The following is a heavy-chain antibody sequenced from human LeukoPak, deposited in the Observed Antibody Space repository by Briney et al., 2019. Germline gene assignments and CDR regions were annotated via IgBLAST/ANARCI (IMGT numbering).Heavy chain of an antibody. Sequence: PSETLSLTCTVSGGSISSSSYYWCWIRQPPGKGLEWIGSIYYSGSTYYNPSLKSRVTISVDPSKNQFSLKLSSVTAADTAVYYCARHSGYSYGYAYYYYYMDVWGKGTTVTVSS. CDR1: GGSISSSSYY. D-gene: IGHD5-18*01. CDR2: IYYSGST. J-gene: IGHJ6*03. V-gene: IGHV4-39*01. CDR3: ARHSGYSYGYAYYYYYMDV.